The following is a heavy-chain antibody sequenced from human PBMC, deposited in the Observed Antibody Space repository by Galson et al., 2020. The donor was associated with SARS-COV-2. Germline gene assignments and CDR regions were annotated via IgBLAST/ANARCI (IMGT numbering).Heavy chain of an antibody. CDR2: INTNTGNP. D-gene: IGHD2-2*01. J-gene: IGHJ6*02. CDR1: GYTFTSYA. Sequence: GESLKISCKASGYTFTSYAMNWVRQAPGQGLEWMGWINTNTGNPTYAQGFTGRFVFSLDTSVSTAYLQISSLKAEDTAVYYCARDYVVVVPAAIWTTDGYYYYGMDVWGQGTTVTVSS. CDR3: ARDYVVVVPAAIWTTDGYYYYGMDV. V-gene: IGHV7-4-1*02.